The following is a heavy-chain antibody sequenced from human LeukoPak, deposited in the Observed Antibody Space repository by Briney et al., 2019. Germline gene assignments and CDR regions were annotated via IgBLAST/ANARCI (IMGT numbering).Heavy chain of an antibody. V-gene: IGHV1-46*01. Sequence: GASVKVSCKASGYTFTSYHIHWVRQAPGQGLEWMGIINPSGGSTSNAQNFQGRGTMTRDMSTSTVCMELSSLRSEDAAVYYCARVAAEVVGVPGAIGFGWLRRDYYYIDVWGKGTTVTVSS. CDR3: ARVAAEVVGVPGAIGFGWLRRDYYYIDV. CDR2: INPSGGST. J-gene: IGHJ6*03. D-gene: IGHD2-2*02. CDR1: GYTFTSYH.